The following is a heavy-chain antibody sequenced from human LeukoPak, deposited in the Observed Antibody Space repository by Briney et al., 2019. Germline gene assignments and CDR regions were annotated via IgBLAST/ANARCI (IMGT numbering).Heavy chain of an antibody. D-gene: IGHD6-13*01. J-gene: IGHJ4*02. CDR2: IDEDGNEK. V-gene: IGHV3-7*01. Sequence: PGGSLRLSCAGSGFSFRSFWMSWVRQAPGKGLEWVANIDEDGNEKNYVDFVKGRFTISRDNAKNSLYLQMNSLRAEDTAVYYCARETGIAGDYWGQGTLVTVSS. CDR1: GFSFRSFW. CDR3: ARETGIAGDY.